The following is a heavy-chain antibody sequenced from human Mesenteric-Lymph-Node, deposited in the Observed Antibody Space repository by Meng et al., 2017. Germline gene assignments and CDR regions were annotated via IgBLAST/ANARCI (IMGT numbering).Heavy chain of an antibody. CDR1: GGSISSSDW. V-gene: IGHV4-4*02. CDR2: TSHSGST. CDR3: ASSDYYRSDY. J-gene: IGHJ4*02. D-gene: IGHD3-22*01. Sequence: QVQPQESGPGLVKPSETLSLTCAVSGGSISSSDWWSWVRQPPGKGLEWIGETSHSGSTNYSPSLKSRVTISLDKSKNQLSLKLNSVTAADTAVYYCASSDYYRSDYWGQGTLVTVSS.